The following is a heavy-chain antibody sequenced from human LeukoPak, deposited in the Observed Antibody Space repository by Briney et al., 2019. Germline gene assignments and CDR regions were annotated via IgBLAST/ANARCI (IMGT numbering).Heavy chain of an antibody. V-gene: IGHV5-51*01. J-gene: IGHJ4*02. CDR3: ARCGYSYGHESYFDY. CDR2: IYPSDSDT. D-gene: IGHD5-18*01. CDR1: GYSFTTSW. Sequence: GESLKISCRGSGYSFTTSWIGWVRQMPGKGLEWMGIIYPSDSDTRYSPSFQGQVTISADKSISTAYLQWSSLKASDTAMYYCARCGYSYGHESYFDYWGQGTLVTVSS.